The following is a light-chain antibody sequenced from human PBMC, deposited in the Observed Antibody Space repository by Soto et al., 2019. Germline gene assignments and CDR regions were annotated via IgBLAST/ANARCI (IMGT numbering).Light chain of an antibody. CDR2: VAS. V-gene: IGKV3-11*01. CDR3: QQRSSWPLT. Sequence: EIVLTQSPATLSLSPGERATLSCRASQSVRNLVAWFQQKPGQAPRLLIYVASNRAAGIPARFSGSGSGTDFTLTISSLEPEDFAVYYCQQRSSWPLTFGQGTRLEIK. J-gene: IGKJ5*01. CDR1: QSVRNL.